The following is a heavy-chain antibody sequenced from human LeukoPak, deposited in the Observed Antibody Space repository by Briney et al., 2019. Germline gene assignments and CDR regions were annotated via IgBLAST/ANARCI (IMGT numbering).Heavy chain of an antibody. CDR1: GFTFSGYS. J-gene: IGHJ4*02. V-gene: IGHV3-20*04. Sequence: GGSLRLSCAASGFTFSGYSMNWVRQAPGKGLEWVSGINWNGGSTGYADSVKGRFTISRDNAKNSLYLQMNSLRAEDTALYYCARDIIAAAGGLYYFDYWGQGTLVTVSS. D-gene: IGHD6-13*01. CDR3: ARDIIAAAGGLYYFDY. CDR2: INWNGGST.